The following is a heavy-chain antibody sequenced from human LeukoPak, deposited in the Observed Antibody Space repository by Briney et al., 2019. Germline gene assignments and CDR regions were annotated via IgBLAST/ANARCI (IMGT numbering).Heavy chain of an antibody. D-gene: IGHD2-8*01. Sequence: GGSLRLSCAASGFTFSSYGMHWVRQAPGKGLEWVAVIWYDGSNKYYADSVKGRFTISRDNSKNTLYLQMNSLRAEDTAVYYCAKLYPTSDDAFDIWGQGTMVTVSS. CDR1: GFTFSSYG. CDR3: AKLYPTSDDAFDI. CDR2: IWYDGSNK. J-gene: IGHJ3*02. V-gene: IGHV3-30*02.